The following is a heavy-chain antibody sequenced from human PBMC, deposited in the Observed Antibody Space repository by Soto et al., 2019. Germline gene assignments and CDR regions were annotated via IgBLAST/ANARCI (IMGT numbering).Heavy chain of an antibody. V-gene: IGHV1-3*01. CDR1: GYTFTSYA. J-gene: IGHJ6*02. Sequence: SVKVSCKASGYTFTSYAMHWVRQAPGQRLEWMGWINAGNGNTKYSQKFQGRVTITRDTSASTAYMELSSLRSEDTAVYYCARDPRGFDGMDVWGQGTTVTVSS. CDR3: ARDPRGFDGMDV. CDR2: INAGNGNT. D-gene: IGHD3-3*01.